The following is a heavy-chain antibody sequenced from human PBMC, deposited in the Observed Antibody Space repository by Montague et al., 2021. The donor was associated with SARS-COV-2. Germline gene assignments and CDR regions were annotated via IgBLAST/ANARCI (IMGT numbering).Heavy chain of an antibody. Sequence: SETLSLTCTVSGGSISSYYWSWIRQPPGKGLEWIGYTYYSGSTNYNPSLKSRVTISVDTSKNQFSLKLSSVTAADTAVYYCARTYYYGSVVWFDPWGQGTLVTASS. D-gene: IGHD3-10*01. CDR2: TYYSGST. J-gene: IGHJ5*02. V-gene: IGHV4-59*08. CDR1: GGSISSYY. CDR3: ARTYYYGSVVWFDP.